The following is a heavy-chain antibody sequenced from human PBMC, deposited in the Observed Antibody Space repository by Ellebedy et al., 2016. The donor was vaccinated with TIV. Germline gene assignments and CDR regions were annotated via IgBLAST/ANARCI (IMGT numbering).Heavy chain of an antibody. CDR2: INQDGSQK. CDR3: ATDGSYGDYRFPAHAFTM. J-gene: IGHJ3*02. CDR1: RFSFSSYW. V-gene: IGHV3-7*01. Sequence: GGSLRLSCAASRFSFSSYWMSWVRQAPGKGLEWVANINQDGSQKYYVDSVKGRFTISRDNANSSLYLQMNSVRAEDTAVYYCATDGSYGDYRFPAHAFTMWGQGTLVTVSS. D-gene: IGHD4-17*01.